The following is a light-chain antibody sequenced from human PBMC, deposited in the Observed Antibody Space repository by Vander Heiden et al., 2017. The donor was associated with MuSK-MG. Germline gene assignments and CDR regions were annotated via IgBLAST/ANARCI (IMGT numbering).Light chain of an antibody. CDR1: QSITTW. V-gene: IGKV1-5*03. CDR2: PAS. Sequence: DIQMTQSPSTLSASVGDRVTIPRRASQSITTWLPWYHPKPGKAPQLLIYPASSLERGVPAFFSGSGSATEFPLTISRLPPDVFVTYYCQQYSTYWSFGLGTKVELK. J-gene: IGKJ1*01. CDR3: QQYSTYWS.